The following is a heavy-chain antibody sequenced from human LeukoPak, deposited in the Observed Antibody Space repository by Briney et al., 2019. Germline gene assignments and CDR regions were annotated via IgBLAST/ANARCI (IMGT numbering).Heavy chain of an antibody. Sequence: GGSLRLSCAASGFTFSSYAMHWVRQAPGKGLVWVAIISYVGSNKYYADSVKGRFTISRDNSKNTLYLQINSLRAEDTAVYYCATDPDSSGYYYPIFDYWGQGTLVTVSS. J-gene: IGHJ4*02. V-gene: IGHV3-30-3*01. CDR3: ATDPDSSGYYYPIFDY. CDR2: ISYVGSNK. CDR1: GFTFSSYA. D-gene: IGHD3-22*01.